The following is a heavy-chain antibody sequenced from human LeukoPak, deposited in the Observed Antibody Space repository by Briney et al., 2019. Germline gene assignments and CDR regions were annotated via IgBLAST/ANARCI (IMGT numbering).Heavy chain of an antibody. CDR1: GFTFSDFY. V-gene: IGHV3-11*01. CDR2: ITSSGNTI. Sequence: GSLRLSCAASGFTFSDFYMTWIRQAPGKGLEWVSYITSSGNTIYYADSVKGRFTISRDNAENSLYLQMSSLRAEDTAVYFCARVFGAPLNCFDPWGQGTLVTVSS. D-gene: IGHD3-10*02. CDR3: ARVFGAPLNCFDP. J-gene: IGHJ5*02.